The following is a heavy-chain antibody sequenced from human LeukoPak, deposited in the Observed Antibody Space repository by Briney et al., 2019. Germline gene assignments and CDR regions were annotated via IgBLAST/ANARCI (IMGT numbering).Heavy chain of an antibody. J-gene: IGHJ6*03. Sequence: GASVKVSCKASGYTFTSYAMNWVRQAPGQGLEWMGWINTITGNTAYAQGFTGRYVFSLDTSVSTAYLQISSLKAEDTAVYYCAREGAPRWYYYMDVWGKGTTVTVSS. CDR2: INTITGNT. D-gene: IGHD4-23*01. V-gene: IGHV7-4-1*02. CDR3: AREGAPRWYYYMDV. CDR1: GYTFTSYA.